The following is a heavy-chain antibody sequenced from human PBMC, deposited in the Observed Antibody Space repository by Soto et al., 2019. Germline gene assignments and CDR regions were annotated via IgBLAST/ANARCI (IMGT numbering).Heavy chain of an antibody. CDR2: INPNSGGT. D-gene: IGHD6-13*01. Sequence: EASVKVSCKASGYTFTGYYMHWVRQAPGQGLEWMGWINPNSGGTNYAQKFQGRVTMTRDTSISTAYMELSRLRSDDTAVYYCARSIEYSSSWYFDYWGQGTLVTVSS. CDR3: ARSIEYSSSWYFDY. J-gene: IGHJ4*02. V-gene: IGHV1-2*02. CDR1: GYTFTGYY.